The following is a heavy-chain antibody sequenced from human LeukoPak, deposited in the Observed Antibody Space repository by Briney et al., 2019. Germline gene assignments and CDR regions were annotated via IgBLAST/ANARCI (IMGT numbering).Heavy chain of an antibody. CDR2: IWYDGSIK. J-gene: IGHJ4*02. CDR1: GFTFSSYG. V-gene: IGHV3-33*06. Sequence: GRSLRLSCAASGFTFSSYGMHWVRQAPGKGLEWVAVIWYDGSIKYYADSVKGRFTISRDNSKNTLYLQMNSLRPEDTAIYYCANLHDYWGQGTLVTVSS. CDR3: ANLHDY.